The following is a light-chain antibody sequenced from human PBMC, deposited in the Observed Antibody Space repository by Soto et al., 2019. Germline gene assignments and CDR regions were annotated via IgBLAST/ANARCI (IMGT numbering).Light chain of an antibody. J-gene: IGLJ3*02. CDR3: QSYDSSLSGWV. Sequence: QSVLTQPPSVSGAPGQRVTISCTGSSSNIGAGYDVHWYQQLPGTAPKLLICGNSNRPSGVPDRFSGSKSGTSASLAITGLQADDEADYYCQSYDSSLSGWVFGGGTKVTVL. V-gene: IGLV1-40*01. CDR2: GNS. CDR1: SSNIGAGYD.